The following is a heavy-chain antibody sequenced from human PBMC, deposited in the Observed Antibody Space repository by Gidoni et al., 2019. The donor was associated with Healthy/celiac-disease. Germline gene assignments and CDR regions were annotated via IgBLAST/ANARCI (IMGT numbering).Heavy chain of an antibody. V-gene: IGHV3-21*01. CDR2: IRSRSSYI. CDR3: ARERGNSCHYYYGMDV. D-gene: IGHD4-4*01. Sequence: EVQLVESGGGLVKPGGSLRLCCAASGCTFSSYSMNWVRQAPGKGLEWVSSIRSRSSYIYYADSVKGRFTISRDNANHSLYLQMNSLRAEDTAVYYCARERGNSCHYYYGMDVWGHGTTVTVSS. J-gene: IGHJ6*02. CDR1: GCTFSSYS.